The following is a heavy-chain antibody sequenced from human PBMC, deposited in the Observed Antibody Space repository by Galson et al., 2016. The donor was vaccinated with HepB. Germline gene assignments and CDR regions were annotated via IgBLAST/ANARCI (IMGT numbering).Heavy chain of an antibody. V-gene: IGHV3-11*04. CDR2: ISSSGGVT. D-gene: IGHD1-1*01. CDR1: GLTFSDYY. Sequence: SLRLSCAASGLTFSDYYMTWIRQAPGKGLEWISYISSSGGVTYHADSVKGRFTVSRDNAKNSLYLQMNSLRVEDTAVYYCARNDGDYWGQGTLVTVSS. CDR3: ARNDGDY. J-gene: IGHJ4*02.